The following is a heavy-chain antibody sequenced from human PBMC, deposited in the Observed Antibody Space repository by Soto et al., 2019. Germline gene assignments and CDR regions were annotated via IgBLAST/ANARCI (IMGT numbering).Heavy chain of an antibody. CDR1: GYTFTSYD. J-gene: IGHJ6*02. CDR2: MNPNSGNT. Sequence: QVQLVQSGAEVKKPGASVKVSCKASGYTFTSYDINWVRQATGQGLEWMGWMNPNSGNTGYAQKFRGRDTMTRNTSISTAYMELSSLRSEDTAVYYGARERTGTTSMDVWGQGTTVTVSS. D-gene: IGHD1-1*01. CDR3: ARERTGTTSMDV. V-gene: IGHV1-8*01.